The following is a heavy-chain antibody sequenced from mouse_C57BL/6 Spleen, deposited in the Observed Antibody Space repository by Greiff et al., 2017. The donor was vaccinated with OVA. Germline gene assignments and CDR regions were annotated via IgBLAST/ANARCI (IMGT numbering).Heavy chain of an antibody. J-gene: IGHJ1*03. CDR1: GFTFSSYG. V-gene: IGHV5-6*02. CDR3: ARQGTTAGYFDV. CDR2: ISSGGSYT. Sequence: DVKLVESGGDLVKPGGSLKLSCAASGFTFSSYGMSWVRQTPDKRLEWVATISSGGSYTYYPDSVKGRFTISRDNAKNTLYLQMSSLKSEDTAMYYCARQGTTAGYFDVWGTGTTVTVSS. D-gene: IGHD1-2*01.